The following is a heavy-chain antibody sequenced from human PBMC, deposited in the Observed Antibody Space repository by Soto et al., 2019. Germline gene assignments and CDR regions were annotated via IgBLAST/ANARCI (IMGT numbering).Heavy chain of an antibody. CDR2: INPSGST. CDR1: GGSFSGYY. D-gene: IGHD2-15*01. CDR3: ASGLLGGAAN. Sequence: QVQLQQWGAGLLKPSETLSLTCAVYGGSFSGYYWSWIRQPPGKGLEWIGEINPSGSTNYNPSLKSRVTISVDTSKNQFFLKLSSVAAADTSVYYCASGLLGGAANWGQGTLVTVSS. V-gene: IGHV4-34*01. J-gene: IGHJ1*01.